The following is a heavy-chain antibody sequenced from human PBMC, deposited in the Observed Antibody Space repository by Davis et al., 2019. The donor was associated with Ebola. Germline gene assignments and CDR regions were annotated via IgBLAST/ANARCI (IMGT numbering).Heavy chain of an antibody. CDR2: IYYSGST. V-gene: IGHV4-59*12. D-gene: IGHD1-26*01. CDR1: GGSISSYY. J-gene: IGHJ6*02. CDR3: ARGGVGADYYYGMDV. Sequence: PSETLSLTCTVSGGSISSYYWSWIRQPPGKGLEWIGYIYYSGSTNYNPSLKSRVTISVDTSKNQFSLRLSSVTAADTAVYYCARGGVGADYYYGMDVWGQGTTVTVSS.